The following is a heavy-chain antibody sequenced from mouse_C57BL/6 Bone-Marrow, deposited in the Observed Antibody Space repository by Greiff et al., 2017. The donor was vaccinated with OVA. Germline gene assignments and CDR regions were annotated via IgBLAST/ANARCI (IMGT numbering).Heavy chain of an antibody. V-gene: IGHV5-12*01. CDR1: GFTFSDYY. Sequence: EVKLMESGGGLVQPGGSLKLSCAASGFTFSDYYMYWVRQTPEKRLEWVAYISNGGGSTYYPDTVKGRFTISRDNAKNTLYLQMSRLKSEDTARYYCARNNHWYFDVWGTGTTVTVSS. CDR2: ISNGGGST. J-gene: IGHJ1*03. D-gene: IGHD6-1*01. CDR3: ARNNHWYFDV.